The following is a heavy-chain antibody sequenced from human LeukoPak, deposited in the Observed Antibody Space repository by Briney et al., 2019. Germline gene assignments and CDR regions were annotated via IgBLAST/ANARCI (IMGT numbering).Heavy chain of an antibody. Sequence: GGSLRLSCAASGFTFSDYTMDWVRQAPGEGLEWVSSIGGSGDSIYYADSVKGRFTISRDNAENSLDLQMNSLRAEDTAVYYCARDRNWNYDYWGQGTLVTVSS. J-gene: IGHJ4*02. V-gene: IGHV3-21*01. CDR3: ARDRNWNYDY. D-gene: IGHD1-7*01. CDR1: GFTFSDYT. CDR2: IGGSGDSI.